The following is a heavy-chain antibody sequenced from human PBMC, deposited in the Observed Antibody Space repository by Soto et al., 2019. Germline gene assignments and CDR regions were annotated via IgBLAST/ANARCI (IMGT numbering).Heavy chain of an antibody. CDR3: ARMPTAAGTPWYYYYGMDV. J-gene: IGHJ6*02. CDR1: GYTFTSYG. Sequence: QVQLVQSGAEVKKPGASVKVSCKASGYTFTSYGISWVRQAPGQGLEWMGWISAYNGNTNYAKKLQGRVTMTTNTSTRTAYMELSSLRSDDTAVYYCARMPTAAGTPWYYYYGMDVWGQGTTVTVSS. V-gene: IGHV1-18*01. CDR2: ISAYNGNT. D-gene: IGHD6-13*01.